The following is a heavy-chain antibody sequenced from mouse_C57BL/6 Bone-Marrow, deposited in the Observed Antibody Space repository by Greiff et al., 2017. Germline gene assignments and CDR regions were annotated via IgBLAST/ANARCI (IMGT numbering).Heavy chain of an antibody. V-gene: IGHV14-2*01. CDR1: GFNIKDYY. Sequence: VHVKQSGAELVKPGASVKLSCTASGFNIKDYYMHWVKQRTEQGLEWIGRIDPEDGETKYAPKFQGKATITADTSSNTAYLQLSSLTSEDTAVYYCASVTVVAEGLDYWGQGTTLTVSS. CDR3: ASVTVVAEGLDY. D-gene: IGHD1-1*01. CDR2: IDPEDGET. J-gene: IGHJ2*01.